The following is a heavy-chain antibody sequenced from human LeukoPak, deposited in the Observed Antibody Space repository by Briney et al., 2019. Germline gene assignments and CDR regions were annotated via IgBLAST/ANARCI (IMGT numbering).Heavy chain of an antibody. D-gene: IGHD7-27*01. V-gene: IGHV3-7*01. CDR2: IKEDGTQN. J-gene: IGHJ4*02. CDR1: GGSFSGYY. Sequence: ETLSLTCAVYGGSFSGYYWSWIRQPPGKGPEWVANIKEDGTQNYYVDSVSGRFTISRDNAENSLYLQMNSLRDEDTAVYYCAKTGERDYWGRGTLVTVSS. CDR3: AKTGERDY.